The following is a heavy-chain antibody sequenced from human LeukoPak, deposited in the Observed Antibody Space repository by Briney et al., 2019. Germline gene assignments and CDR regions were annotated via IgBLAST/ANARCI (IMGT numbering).Heavy chain of an antibody. V-gene: IGHV3-48*03. CDR3: ARDSYYGLYGMDV. CDR2: ISSPGSTI. Sequence: GGSLRLSCAASGFTFSSYEMNWVRQAPGKGLEWISYISSPGSTIYYADSVKGRFTISRDNSKNSLYLQMNSLRAEDTAVYYCARDSYYGLYGMDVWGQGTTVTVSS. J-gene: IGHJ6*02. D-gene: IGHD3-10*01. CDR1: GFTFSSYE.